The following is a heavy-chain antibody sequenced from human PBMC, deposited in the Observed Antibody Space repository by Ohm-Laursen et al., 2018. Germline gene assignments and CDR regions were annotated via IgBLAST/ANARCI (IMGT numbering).Heavy chain of an antibody. Sequence: TQTLTLTRTFSGFSLSTSGMCVSWIRQPPGKVLEWLARFVWDDDKYYSTSLKTRLTISKDTSKNQVGLTMTNMDPVDTATYYCARHYYDSSGYYYNWFDPWGQGTLVTVSS. CDR3: ARHYYDSSGYYYNWFDP. J-gene: IGHJ5*02. D-gene: IGHD3-22*01. CDR2: FVWDDDK. CDR1: GFSLSTSGMC. V-gene: IGHV2-70*11.